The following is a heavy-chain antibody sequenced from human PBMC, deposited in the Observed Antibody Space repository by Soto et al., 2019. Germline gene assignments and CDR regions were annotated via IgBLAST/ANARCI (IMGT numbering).Heavy chain of an antibody. CDR2: ISGSGFKK. J-gene: IGHJ5*02. CDR1: GFIFENFG. D-gene: IGHD1-26*01. Sequence: HPGGSLRLSCAASGFIFENFGMSWVRQAPGKGLEWISSISGSGFKKYYADPVKGRFTISRDNSKSTVYLELNNLSAEDTAVYHCAKNQGVELVPLATVDWFDPWGQGSVVTVSS. CDR3: AKNQGVELVPLATVDWFDP. V-gene: IGHV3-23*01.